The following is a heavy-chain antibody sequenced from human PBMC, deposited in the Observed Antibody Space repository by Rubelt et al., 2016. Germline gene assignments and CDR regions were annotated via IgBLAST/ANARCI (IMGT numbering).Heavy chain of an antibody. J-gene: IGHJ2*01. CDR3: ARDRIRIAARQGWYFDL. D-gene: IGHD6-6*01. CDR1: GYTFTSYG. CDR2: ISAYHGTT. V-gene: IGHV1-18*01. Sequence: QVQLVQSGAEVKKPGASVKVSCKASGYTFTSYGISWVRQAPGQGLEWMGWISAYHGTTNYAQELNGRVTMTTDTPTGTAYLELRSLRSDDTAVYYCARDRIRIAARQGWYFDLWGRGTLVTVSS.